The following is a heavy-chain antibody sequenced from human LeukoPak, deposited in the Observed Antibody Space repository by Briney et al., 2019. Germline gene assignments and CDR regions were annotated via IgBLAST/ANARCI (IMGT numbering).Heavy chain of an antibody. Sequence: ASVKVSCKASGYTFTSYYMHWVRQAPGQGLEWMGWINPNSGGTNYAQKFQGRVTMTRDTSISTAYMELSRLRSDDTAVYYCARYSYDFWSGYPPEYGMDVRGQGTTVTVSS. CDR1: GYTFTSYY. CDR2: INPNSGGT. V-gene: IGHV1-2*02. J-gene: IGHJ6*02. D-gene: IGHD3-3*01. CDR3: ARYSYDFWSGYPPEYGMDV.